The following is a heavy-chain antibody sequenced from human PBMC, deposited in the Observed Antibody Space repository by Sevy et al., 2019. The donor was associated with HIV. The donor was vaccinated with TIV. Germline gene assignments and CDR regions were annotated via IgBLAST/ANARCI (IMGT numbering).Heavy chain of an antibody. CDR3: AKGVSWLVLGGYFDY. CDR1: GFTFRSYA. CDR2: IIGSGDNT. Sequence: GGSLRLSCEASGFTFRSYAMSWVRQAPGKGLEWVSGIIGSGDNTYYADSGKGRFTGSRGNSKNKLYVQMNSLRAEDTAVYYCAKGVSWLVLGGYFDYWGQGTPVTVSS. D-gene: IGHD6-19*01. V-gene: IGHV3-23*01. J-gene: IGHJ4*02.